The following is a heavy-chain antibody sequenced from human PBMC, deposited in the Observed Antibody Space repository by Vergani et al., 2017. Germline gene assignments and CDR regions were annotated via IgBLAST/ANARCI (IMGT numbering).Heavy chain of an antibody. CDR2: TCARGSA. CDR3: ARALHPYSSSSHNWCDP. V-gene: IGHV4-4*07. J-gene: IGHJ5*02. CDR1: GGSISSYY. D-gene: IGHD6-6*01. Sequence: QVQLQESSPGLMKPSETLSLTCTVSGGSISSYYWSWIRQTAGKGLEWLGRTCARGSATSNPSLKSRLSMSVDTSKNQFSLKLSSVTAADTSVYYCARALHPYSSSSHNWCDPWGPGILVTVSS.